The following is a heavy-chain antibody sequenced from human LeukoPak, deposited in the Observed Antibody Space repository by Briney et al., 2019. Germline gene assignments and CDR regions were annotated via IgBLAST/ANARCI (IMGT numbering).Heavy chain of an antibody. CDR1: GYTFTSYG. V-gene: IGHV1-18*01. CDR3: ARDKGSIFGVVISD. D-gene: IGHD3-3*01. Sequence: ASVKLSCTASGYTFTSYGISWVRQAPGQGLEWMGVISAYNGNTNYAQKLQGRVTMTTDTSTSTAYMELRSLRSDDTAAYYCARDKGSIFGVVISDWGQGTLVTVSS. CDR2: ISAYNGNT. J-gene: IGHJ4*02.